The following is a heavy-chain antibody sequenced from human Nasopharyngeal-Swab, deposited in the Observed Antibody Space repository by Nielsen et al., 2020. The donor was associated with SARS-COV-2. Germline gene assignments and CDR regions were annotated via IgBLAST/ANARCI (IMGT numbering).Heavy chain of an antibody. Sequence: LSLTCAASGFTFSSYGMHWVRQAPGKGLEWVAVISYDGSNKYYADSVKGRFTISRDNSKNTLYLQMNSLRAEDTAVYYCAKDSDGYCSGGSCHFYYYYGMDVWGQGTTVTVSS. CDR2: ISYDGSNK. CDR1: GFTFSSYG. D-gene: IGHD2-15*01. J-gene: IGHJ6*02. CDR3: AKDSDGYCSGGSCHFYYYYGMDV. V-gene: IGHV3-30*18.